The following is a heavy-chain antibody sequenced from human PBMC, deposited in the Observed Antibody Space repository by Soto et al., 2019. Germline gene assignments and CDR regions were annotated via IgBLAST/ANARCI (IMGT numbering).Heavy chain of an antibody. D-gene: IGHD2-15*01. CDR1: GGSISSSSYY. V-gene: IGHV4-39*01. J-gene: IGHJ4*02. CDR3: TGIYCSAAACYHFDY. CDR2: IYYSGNT. Sequence: QLQLQESGPGLVKPSETLSLTCTVSGGSISSSSYYWGWVRQPPGKGLKWIGSIYYSGNTHYNPSLRSPVTKSRDSSKNQFSLKLSSVTTADTAVYYCTGIYCSAAACYHFDYWGQGTLVTVSS.